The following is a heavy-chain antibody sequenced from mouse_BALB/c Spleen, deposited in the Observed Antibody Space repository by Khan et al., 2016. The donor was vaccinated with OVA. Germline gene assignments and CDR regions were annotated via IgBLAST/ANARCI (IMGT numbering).Heavy chain of an antibody. Sequence: QVQLKQSGPGLVAPSQSLSITCTVSGFSLTSYGVYWVRQPPGKGLEWLGVICAGGSTTYNSALMSRLSISKDNSKSQVFLKMSSLQTDDTAMYYGARESGYYGSSGYFDGWGAGTTVTVSS. D-gene: IGHD1-1*01. CDR3: ARESGYYGSSGYFDG. V-gene: IGHV2-9*02. J-gene: IGHJ1*01. CDR2: ICAGGST. CDR1: GFSLTSYG.